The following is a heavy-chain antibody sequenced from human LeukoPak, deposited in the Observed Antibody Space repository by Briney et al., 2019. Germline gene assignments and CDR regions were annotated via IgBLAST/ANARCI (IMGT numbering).Heavy chain of an antibody. V-gene: IGHV3-7*01. CDR2: IKQDGSEK. CDR3: AIIGDQTNAFDV. J-gene: IGHJ3*01. D-gene: IGHD7-27*01. Sequence: GGSLRLSCAASGLAFRSHWMSWVRQPPGKGLEWVGNIKQDGSEKYYVDSVKGRYTISRDNAKNSLYLQMNSLRAEDTAVYYCAIIGDQTNAFDVWGLGTMVTVSS. CDR1: GLAFRSHW.